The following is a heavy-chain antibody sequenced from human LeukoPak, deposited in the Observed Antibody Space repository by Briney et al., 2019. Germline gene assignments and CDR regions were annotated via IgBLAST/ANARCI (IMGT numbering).Heavy chain of an antibody. D-gene: IGHD4-17*01. CDR3: ASYGAHGDYRYYYYYYYMDV. CDR1: GYTFTSYG. Sequence: GASVKVSCKASGYTFTSYGISWVRQAPGQGLEWMGWISAYNGNTNYAQKFQGRVTITADKSTSTAYMELSSLRSEDTAVYYCASYGAHGDYRYYYYYYYMDVWGKGTTVTVSS. V-gene: IGHV1-18*01. J-gene: IGHJ6*03. CDR2: ISAYNGNT.